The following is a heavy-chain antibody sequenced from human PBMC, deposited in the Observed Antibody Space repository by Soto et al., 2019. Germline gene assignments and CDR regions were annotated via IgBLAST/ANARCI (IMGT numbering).Heavy chain of an antibody. J-gene: IGHJ6*02. CDR1: GYTFTGYY. V-gene: IGHV1-2*04. Sequence: ASVKVSCKASGYTFTGYYMHWVRQAPGQGLEWMGWINPNSGGTNYAQKFQGWVTMTRDTSISTAYMELSRLRSDDTAVYYCARDIAVGYCSSTSCPYGMDVWGQGTTVTVSS. D-gene: IGHD2-2*03. CDR3: ARDIAVGYCSSTSCPYGMDV. CDR2: INPNSGGT.